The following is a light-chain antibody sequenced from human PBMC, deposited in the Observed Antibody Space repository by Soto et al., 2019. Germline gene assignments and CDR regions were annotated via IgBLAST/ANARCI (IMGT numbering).Light chain of an antibody. CDR2: DAS. CDR1: QSISRW. CDR3: QQYSSFSPYT. J-gene: IGKJ2*01. Sequence: DIQMTQSPPTLSASVGDRVTITCRASQSISRWLAWYQQKPGKAPKLLIYDASNLESGVPSRFSGSGSGTEFTLTITSLQPDDFATYYCQQYSSFSPYTFGQGTKLEIK. V-gene: IGKV1-5*01.